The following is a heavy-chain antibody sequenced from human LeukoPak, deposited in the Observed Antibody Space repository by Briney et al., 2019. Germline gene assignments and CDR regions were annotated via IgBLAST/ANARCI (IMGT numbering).Heavy chain of an antibody. CDR2: ISAYNSNT. CDR1: GYTFTSYG. Sequence: ASVTVSCMASGYTFTSYGISWVRQAPGQGLEWVGWISAYNSNTNYAQKLQGRVTMTTDTSTSTAYMELRSLRSDDTAAYYCAREGATVTVPTKNFDYWGQGTLVTVSS. CDR3: AREGATVTVPTKNFDY. J-gene: IGHJ4*02. D-gene: IGHD4-17*01. V-gene: IGHV1-18*01.